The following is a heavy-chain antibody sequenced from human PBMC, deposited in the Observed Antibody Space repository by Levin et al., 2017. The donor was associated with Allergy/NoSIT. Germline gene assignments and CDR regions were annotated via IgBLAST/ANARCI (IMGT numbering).Heavy chain of an antibody. CDR3: VRRWEFDY. V-gene: IGHV3-30-3*01. Sequence: GESLKISCAASGFNFSNYAMHWVRQAPGKGLEWVALISSAGDFEFYADSVKGRFTISRDSVNNTLYLQMESLRVDDTAIYYCVRRWEFDYWGQGTPVTVSS. CDR2: ISSAGDFE. J-gene: IGHJ4*02. D-gene: IGHD1-26*01. CDR1: GFNFSNYA.